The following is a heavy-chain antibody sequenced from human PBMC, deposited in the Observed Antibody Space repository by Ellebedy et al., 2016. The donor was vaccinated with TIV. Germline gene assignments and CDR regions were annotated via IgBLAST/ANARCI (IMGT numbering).Heavy chain of an antibody. Sequence: ASVKVSCXASGYTFTSYDINWVRQATGQGLEWMGWMNPNSGNTGYAQKFQGRVTMTRNTSISTAYMELSSLRSEDTAVYYCARAARGGGVAARLSRGYYMDVWGKGTTVTVSS. J-gene: IGHJ6*03. D-gene: IGHD6-6*01. CDR2: MNPNSGNT. CDR3: ARAARGGGVAARLSRGYYMDV. CDR1: GYTFTSYD. V-gene: IGHV1-8*01.